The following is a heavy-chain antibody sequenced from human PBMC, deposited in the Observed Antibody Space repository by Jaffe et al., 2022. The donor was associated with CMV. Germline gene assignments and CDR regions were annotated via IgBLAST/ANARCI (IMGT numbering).Heavy chain of an antibody. Sequence: EVQLVESGGGLVQPGGSLRLSCAASGFTFSSYWMSWVRQAPGKGLEWVANIKQDGSEKYYVDSVKGRFTISRDNAKNSLYLQMNSLRAEDTAVYYCARGGYCSSTSCFKNPMYYFDYWGQGTLVTVSS. J-gene: IGHJ4*02. D-gene: IGHD2-2*01. V-gene: IGHV3-7*03. CDR2: IKQDGSEK. CDR1: GFTFSSYW. CDR3: ARGGYCSSTSCFKNPMYYFDY.